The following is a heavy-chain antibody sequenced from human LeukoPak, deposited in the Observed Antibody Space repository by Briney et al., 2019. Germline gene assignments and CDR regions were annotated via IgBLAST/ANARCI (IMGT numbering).Heavy chain of an antibody. CDR3: ARVANGYCSSTSCYGTLGYYFDY. CDR1: GGSISSGGCS. D-gene: IGHD2-2*03. CDR2: IYHSGST. J-gene: IGHJ4*02. V-gene: IGHV4-30-2*01. Sequence: SQTLSLTCAVSGGSISSGGCSWSWIRQPPGKGLEWIGYIYHSGSTYYNPSLKSRVTISVDRSKNQFSLKLSSVTAADTAVYYCARVANGYCSSTSCYGTLGYYFDYWGQGTLVTVSS.